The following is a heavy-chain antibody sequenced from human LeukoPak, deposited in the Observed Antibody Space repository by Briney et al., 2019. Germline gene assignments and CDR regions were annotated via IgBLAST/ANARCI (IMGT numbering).Heavy chain of an antibody. J-gene: IGHJ4*02. CDR2: ISSDGSHK. D-gene: IGHD5-18*01. CDR3: ASGAYSYGDGFDY. Sequence: GGSLRLSCAASGFTFSSYAMHWVRQAPGKGLEWVAIISSDGSHKVYADSVKGRFTISRDNSKNTLYLQMNSLRAEDTAVYYCASGAYSYGDGFDYWGQRTRLTVSS. CDR1: GFTFSSYA. V-gene: IGHV3-30*03.